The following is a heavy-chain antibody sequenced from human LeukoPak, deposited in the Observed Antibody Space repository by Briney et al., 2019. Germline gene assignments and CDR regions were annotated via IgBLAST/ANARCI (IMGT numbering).Heavy chain of an antibody. CDR2: IYYSGSP. D-gene: IGHD3-3*01. V-gene: IGHV4-31*11. CDR1: GVSIRSAGYS. J-gene: IGHJ5*02. Sequence: SETLSLTCAVSGVSIRSAGYSYYWIRQYSGKGLEWIGHIYYSGSPSYNPSLKSRVTIPMDTSKNHFSLNLTSVTAADTAVYYCARDGATGVFETWGQGTPVAVSS. CDR3: ARDGATGVFET.